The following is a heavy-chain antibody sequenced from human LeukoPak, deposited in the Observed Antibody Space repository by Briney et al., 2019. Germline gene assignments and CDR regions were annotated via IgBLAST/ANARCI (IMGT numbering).Heavy chain of an antibody. CDR2: ISGSGGST. CDR3: AKDLSGYSGYVGHY. J-gene: IGHJ4*02. D-gene: IGHD5-12*01. V-gene: IGHV3-23*01. CDR1: GFTFSSYA. Sequence: GGSLRLSCAASGFTFSSYAMSWVRQAPGKGLEWVSAISGSGGSTYYADSVKGRFTISRDNSKNTLCLQMNSLRAEDTAVYYCAKDLSGYSGYVGHYWGQGTLVTVSS.